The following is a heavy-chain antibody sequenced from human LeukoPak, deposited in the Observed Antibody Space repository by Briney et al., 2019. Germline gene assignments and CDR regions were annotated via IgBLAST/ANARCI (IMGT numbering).Heavy chain of an antibody. CDR3: AKGIRGYYGSGSYA. CDR1: GFAFGTYG. J-gene: IGHJ5*02. V-gene: IGHV3-23*01. Sequence: GGSLRLSCAASGFAFGTYGMSWVRQAPGKGLEWVSAISGSGDNTYYADSVKGRFTISRDNSKNTLYLQMNSLRAEDTAVYYCAKGIRGYYGSGSYAWGQGTLVTVSS. D-gene: IGHD3-10*01. CDR2: ISGSGDNT.